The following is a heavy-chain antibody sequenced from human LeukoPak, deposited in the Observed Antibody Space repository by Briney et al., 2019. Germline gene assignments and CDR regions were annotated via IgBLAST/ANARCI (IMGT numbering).Heavy chain of an antibody. CDR3: ARDFSRAFDI. Sequence: GGSLRLSCAASRFTFSSYWMSWVRQAPGKGLEWVANIKQDGSEKYYVDSVKGRFTISRDNAKNSLYLQMNSLRAEDTAVYYCARDFSRAFDIWGQGTLVTVSS. CDR1: RFTFSSYW. CDR2: IKQDGSEK. J-gene: IGHJ3*02. V-gene: IGHV3-7*01. D-gene: IGHD3-3*01.